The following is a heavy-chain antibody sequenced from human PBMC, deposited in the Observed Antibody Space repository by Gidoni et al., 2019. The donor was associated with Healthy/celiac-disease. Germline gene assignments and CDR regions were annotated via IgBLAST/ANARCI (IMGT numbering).Heavy chain of an antibody. J-gene: IGHJ4*02. D-gene: IGHD3-16*01. CDR2: ISYDGSNK. CDR1: GFTFSSYA. V-gene: IGHV3-30-3*01. CDR3: ARGGDY. Sequence: QVQLVESGGGVVQPGRSLRLSCAASGFTFSSYAMHWVRQAPGKGLEGVAVISYDGSNKYYADSVKGRFTISRDNSKNTLYLQMNSLRAEDTAVYYCARGGDYWGQGTLVTVSS.